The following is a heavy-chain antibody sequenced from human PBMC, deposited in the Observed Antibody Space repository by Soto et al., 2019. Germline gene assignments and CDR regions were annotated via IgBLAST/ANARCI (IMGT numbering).Heavy chain of an antibody. CDR2: INPSSGST. V-gene: IGHV1-46*01. Sequence: QVQLVQSGAEVRKPGASVKVSCKASGYTFTNYYIHWVRQAPGQGLEWMGIINPSSGSTSYAQKFLGRVTMTRDTSTSTVYMELSSLRSEDTAVYYCAREVERGSSYGYLEYSGQGTLVTVSS. J-gene: IGHJ4*02. CDR1: GYTFTNYY. D-gene: IGHD5-18*01. CDR3: AREVERGSSYGYLEY.